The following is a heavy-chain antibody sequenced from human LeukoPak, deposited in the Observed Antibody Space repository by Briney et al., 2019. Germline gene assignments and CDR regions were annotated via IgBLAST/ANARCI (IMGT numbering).Heavy chain of an antibody. CDR2: ISGSGGST. D-gene: IGHD2-2*01. V-gene: IGHV3-23*01. CDR3: AKDWFWSTSCCFDY. Sequence: GGSLRLSCAASGFTVSSNYMSWVRQAPGKGLEWVSAISGSGGSTYYADSVEGRFTISRDNSKNTLYLQMNSLRAEDTAVYYCAKDWFWSTSCCFDYWGQGTLVTVSS. J-gene: IGHJ4*02. CDR1: GFTVSSNY.